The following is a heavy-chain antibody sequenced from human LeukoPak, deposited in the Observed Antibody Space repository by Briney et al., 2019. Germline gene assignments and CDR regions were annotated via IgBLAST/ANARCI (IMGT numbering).Heavy chain of an antibody. CDR2: ISSSGSTI. Sequence: GGSLRLSCAASGFTFSSYWMSWVRQAPGKGLEWVSYISSSGSTIYYADSVKGRFTISRDNAKNSLYLQMNSLRAEDTAVYYCARAYYYDSSGYNYWGQGTLVTVSS. V-gene: IGHV3-48*04. J-gene: IGHJ4*02. CDR1: GFTFSSYW. CDR3: ARAYYYDSSGYNY. D-gene: IGHD3-22*01.